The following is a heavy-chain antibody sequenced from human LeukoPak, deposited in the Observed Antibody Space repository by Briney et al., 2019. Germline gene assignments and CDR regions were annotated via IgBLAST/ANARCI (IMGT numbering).Heavy chain of an antibody. CDR3: ARGTGYSSSWYVY. J-gene: IGHJ4*02. Sequence: SETLSLTCTVSGGSLSSYYWSWIRQPPGKGLEWIGYIYYSGSTNYNPSLKSRVTISVDTSKNQFSLKLSSVTAADTAVYYCARGTGYSSSWYVYWGPGTLVTVSS. CDR1: GGSLSSYY. V-gene: IGHV4-59*01. D-gene: IGHD6-13*01. CDR2: IYYSGST.